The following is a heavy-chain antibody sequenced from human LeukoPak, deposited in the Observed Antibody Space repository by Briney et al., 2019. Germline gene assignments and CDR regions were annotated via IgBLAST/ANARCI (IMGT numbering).Heavy chain of an antibody. Sequence: ASVKVSCKASGGTFSSYAISWVRQAPGQGLEWMGGIIPIFGTANYAQKFQGRVTITADESTSTAYMELSSLRSEDTAVYYCARESSIAARPGRHWFDPWGQGTLVTVSS. D-gene: IGHD6-6*01. CDR3: ARESSIAARPGRHWFDP. CDR1: GGTFSSYA. CDR2: IIPIFGTA. V-gene: IGHV1-69*13. J-gene: IGHJ5*02.